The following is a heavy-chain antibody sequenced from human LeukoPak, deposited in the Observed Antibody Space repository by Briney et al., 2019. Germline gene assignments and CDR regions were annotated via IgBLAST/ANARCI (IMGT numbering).Heavy chain of an antibody. D-gene: IGHD1-26*01. V-gene: IGHV4-39*07. CDR2: IYYSGST. Sequence: SETLSLTCTVSGGSISSSSYYWGWIRQPPGKGLEWIGSIYYSGSTYYNPSLKSRVTISGDTSKNQVSPKLRSVTAADTAVYYCARDLSGSYLDAFDIWGQGTMVTVSS. CDR3: ARDLSGSYLDAFDI. J-gene: IGHJ3*02. CDR1: GGSISSSSYY.